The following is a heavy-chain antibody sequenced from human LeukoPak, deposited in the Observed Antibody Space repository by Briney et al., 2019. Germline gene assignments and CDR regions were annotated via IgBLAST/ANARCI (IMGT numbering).Heavy chain of an antibody. D-gene: IGHD5-18*01. J-gene: IGHJ4*02. Sequence: GGSLRLSCAASGFTFSSYAMHWVRQAPGKGLEWVAVISYDGSNKYYADSVKGRFTISRDNSKNTLYLQMNSLRAEDTAVYYCVKDRSRGYSYGYMYYFDFWGQGTLVTVSS. V-gene: IGHV3-30-3*01. CDR1: GFTFSSYA. CDR3: VKDRSRGYSYGYMYYFDF. CDR2: ISYDGSNK.